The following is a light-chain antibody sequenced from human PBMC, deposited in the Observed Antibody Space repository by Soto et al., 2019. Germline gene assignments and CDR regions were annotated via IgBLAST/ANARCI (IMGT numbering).Light chain of an antibody. CDR1: QGISSW. J-gene: IGKJ5*01. Sequence: DIQMTQSPSSVSASVGDRVTITCRASQGISSWLAWYQQKPGKAPKLLIYDASTLESGVPSRFSGSGSGTEFTLTISTLQPDDFATYYCQQYNTYSTFGQGTRLEIK. V-gene: IGKV1-5*01. CDR2: DAS. CDR3: QQYNTYST.